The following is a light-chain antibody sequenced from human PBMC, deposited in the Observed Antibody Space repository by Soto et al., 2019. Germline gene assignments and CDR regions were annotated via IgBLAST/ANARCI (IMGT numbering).Light chain of an antibody. CDR2: GAS. CDR3: QQYGSPGT. Sequence: EIVLTQPPGTLSPSPGERATLSCRASQSVSNNYLAWYQPKPGQAPRLLIYGASNTATGIPDRFSGSGSGTDFTLTISRLEPEDFAVYYCQQYGSPGTFGQGTKVDIK. J-gene: IGKJ1*01. CDR1: QSVSNNY. V-gene: IGKV3-20*01.